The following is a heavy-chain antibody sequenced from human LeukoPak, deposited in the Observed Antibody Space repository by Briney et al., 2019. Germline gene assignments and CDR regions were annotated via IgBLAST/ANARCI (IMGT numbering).Heavy chain of an antibody. CDR1: GYTFTGYY. D-gene: IGHD2-2*01. CDR2: FNPNSGAT. V-gene: IGHV1-2*02. Sequence: ASVKVSCKASGYTFTGYYIHWVRQSPEQGPEWMGWFNPNSGATDSAQKFQGRVTMTGDTSISTAYMELSGLTSDDTAVYYCARESHNLAHRYADHWGQGTLVTVSS. J-gene: IGHJ5*02. CDR3: ARESHNLAHRYADH.